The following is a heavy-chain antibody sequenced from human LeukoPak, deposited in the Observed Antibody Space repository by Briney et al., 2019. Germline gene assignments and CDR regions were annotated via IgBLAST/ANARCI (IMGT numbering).Heavy chain of an antibody. D-gene: IGHD3-16*01. CDR1: GGAISSESYY. CDR2: IYTSGIT. Sequence: SETLSLTCTVSGGAISSESYYWSWIRQPAGKGLEWIGRIYTSGITNYNPSLKSRVNMSVDTSQSQFSLNLSSVTAADTAVYYCARVLVLGELNWFDPWGQGTLVTIAS. V-gene: IGHV4-61*02. CDR3: ARVLVLGELNWFDP. J-gene: IGHJ5*02.